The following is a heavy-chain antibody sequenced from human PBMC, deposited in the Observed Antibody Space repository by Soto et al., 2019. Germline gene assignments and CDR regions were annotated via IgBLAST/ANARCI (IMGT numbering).Heavy chain of an antibody. CDR3: ASPGLSQRGSWYPSDYYGMDV. Sequence: GESLKISCKGSGYSFTSYWISWVRQMPGKGLEWMGRIDPSDSYTNYSPSFQGHVTISADKSISTAYLQWSSLKASDTAMYYCASPGLSQRGSWYPSDYYGMDVWGQGATVTVSS. CDR2: IDPSDSYT. CDR1: GYSFTSYW. D-gene: IGHD6-13*01. J-gene: IGHJ6*02. V-gene: IGHV5-10-1*01.